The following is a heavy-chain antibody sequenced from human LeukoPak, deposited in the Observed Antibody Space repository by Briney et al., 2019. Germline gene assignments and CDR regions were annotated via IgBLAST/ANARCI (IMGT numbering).Heavy chain of an antibody. CDR3: ATSGRYAEDAFDI. D-gene: IGHD3-16*01. V-gene: IGHV3-74*01. CDR2: INSDGSFT. Sequence: GGSLRLSCAASGFTFRTCWMHWVRQAPGKGLVWVSRINSDGSFTNYADSVKGRFTISRDNAKNTLYLRMNSLRGEDTAIYYCATSGRYAEDAFDIWGQGTMVTVTS. J-gene: IGHJ3*02. CDR1: GFTFRTCW.